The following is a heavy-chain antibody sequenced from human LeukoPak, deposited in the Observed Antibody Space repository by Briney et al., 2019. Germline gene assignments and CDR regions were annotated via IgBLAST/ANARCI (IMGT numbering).Heavy chain of an antibody. Sequence: GGSLRLSCAASGFTFISYGMHWVRQAPGKGLEWVTLISYDGSNKFYADSVKGRFTISRDNSKNTLYLQMNSLRPEDTAVYYCAKDPSLRTTLPLWGQGTLVTVSS. J-gene: IGHJ4*02. V-gene: IGHV3-30*18. CDR1: GFTFISYG. CDR2: ISYDGSNK. D-gene: IGHD1-1*01. CDR3: AKDPSLRTTLPL.